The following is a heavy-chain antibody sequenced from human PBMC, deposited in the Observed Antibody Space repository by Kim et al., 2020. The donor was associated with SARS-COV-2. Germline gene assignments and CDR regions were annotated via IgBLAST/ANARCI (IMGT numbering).Heavy chain of an antibody. CDR3: ARGGGGRYYYFDY. Sequence: GGSLRLSCAASGFTFSSYAMHWVRQAPGKGLEWVAVISYDGSNKYYAESVKGRFTISRDNSKNTLYMQMNSLRAEDTAVYYCARGGGGRYYYFDYWGQGT. V-gene: IGHV3-30-3*01. CDR1: GFTFSSYA. D-gene: IGHD1-26*01. J-gene: IGHJ4*02. CDR2: ISYDGSNK.